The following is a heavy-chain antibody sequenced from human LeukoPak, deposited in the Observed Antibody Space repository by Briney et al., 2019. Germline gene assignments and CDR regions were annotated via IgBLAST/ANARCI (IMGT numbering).Heavy chain of an antibody. CDR1: GFIFSDFY. CDR2: LSGTSDTI. Sequence: GGSLRLSCAASGFIFSDFYMSWLRQAPGKGLEWVSYLSGTSDTIDYADSVRGRFTISRDNAKNSVFLQMNSLRAEDTALYYCARGGAHGMDVWGQGTTVTVSS. J-gene: IGHJ6*02. V-gene: IGHV3-11*01. D-gene: IGHD1-26*01. CDR3: ARGGAHGMDV.